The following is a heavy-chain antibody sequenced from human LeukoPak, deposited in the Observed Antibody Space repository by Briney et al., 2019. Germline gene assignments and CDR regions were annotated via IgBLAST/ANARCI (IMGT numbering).Heavy chain of an antibody. CDR1: GFTFDDYA. J-gene: IGHJ4*02. D-gene: IGHD6-13*01. V-gene: IGHV3-30*18. Sequence: GGSLRLSCAASGFTFDDYAMHWVRQAPGKGLEWVAVISYDGSNKYYADSVKGRFTISRDNSKNTLYLQMNSLRAEDTAVYYCAKGGSSWFGGDLWYFDYWGQGTLVTVSS. CDR2: ISYDGSNK. CDR3: AKGGSSWFGGDLWYFDY.